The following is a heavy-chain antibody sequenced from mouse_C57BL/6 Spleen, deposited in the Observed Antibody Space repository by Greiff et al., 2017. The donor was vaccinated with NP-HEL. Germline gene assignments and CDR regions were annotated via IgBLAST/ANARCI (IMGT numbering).Heavy chain of an antibody. J-gene: IGHJ2*01. V-gene: IGHV1-22*01. Sequence: EVMLVESGPELVKPGASVKMSCKASGYTFTDYNMHWVKQSHGKSLEWIGYINPNNGGTSYNKKFKGKATLTVNKSSSTAYMELRSLTSEDSAVYYCAIEWAYFDYWGQGTTLTVSS. CDR1: GYTFTDYN. CDR2: INPNNGGT. CDR3: AIEWAYFDY.